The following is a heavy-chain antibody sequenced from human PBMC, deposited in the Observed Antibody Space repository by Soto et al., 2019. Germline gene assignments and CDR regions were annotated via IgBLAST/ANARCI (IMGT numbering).Heavy chain of an antibody. D-gene: IGHD3-10*01. J-gene: IGHJ4*02. CDR1: GFTFSRFE. CDR2: ISSSGSTA. Sequence: GGSLRPSCAASGFTFSRFELHWVRQAPGKGLEWISYISSSGSTAYYASSVEGRFTISRDNANNSVYLQMDSLRAEDTALYYCTRAAWFPYLSFYWGQGALVTVSS. CDR3: TRAAWFPYLSFY. V-gene: IGHV3-48*03.